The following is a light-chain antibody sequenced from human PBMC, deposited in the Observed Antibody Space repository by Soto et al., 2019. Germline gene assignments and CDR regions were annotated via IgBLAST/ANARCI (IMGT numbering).Light chain of an antibody. CDR1: QSVSNY. J-gene: IGKJ2*01. V-gene: IGKV3-20*01. CDR3: QQYGSSFPIT. CDR2: GAS. Sequence: EIVLTQSPATLSLSPGERATLSCRASQSVSNYLAWYQQKPGQAPRLLIYGASTRATGIPARFSGSGSGTDFNLTISRLEPEDFAVYYCQQYGSSFPITFGQGTKVDIK.